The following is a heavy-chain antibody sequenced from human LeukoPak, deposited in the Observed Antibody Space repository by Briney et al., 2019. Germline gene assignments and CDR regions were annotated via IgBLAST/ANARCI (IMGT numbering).Heavy chain of an antibody. J-gene: IGHJ4*02. V-gene: IGHV1-18*01. Sequence: ASVKVSCKASGYTFTSYGISWVRQAPGQGLEWMGWISAYNGNTNYAQKLQGRVTMTTDTSTSTAYMELRSLRSDGTAVYYCARVARVDYVFDYWGQGTLVTVSS. D-gene: IGHD4-17*01. CDR1: GYTFTSYG. CDR3: ARVARVDYVFDY. CDR2: ISAYNGNT.